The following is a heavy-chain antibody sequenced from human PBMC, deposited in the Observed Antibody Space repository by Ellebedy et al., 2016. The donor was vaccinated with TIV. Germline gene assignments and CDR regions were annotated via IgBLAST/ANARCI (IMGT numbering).Heavy chain of an antibody. CDR2: LIPILRIA. CDR3: ARDSGEYCGGDCYNIDY. CDR1: VCTFSSSA. J-gene: IGHJ4*02. Sequence: AASVKVSCKASVCTFSSSAISWVRPAPGQGLEWIGRLIPILRIANYAQKFQGRVTNTADKSTSTAYMELSSLRSEETAVYYCARDSGEYCGGDCYNIDYWGQGTLVTVSS. V-gene: IGHV1-69*04. D-gene: IGHD2-21*02.